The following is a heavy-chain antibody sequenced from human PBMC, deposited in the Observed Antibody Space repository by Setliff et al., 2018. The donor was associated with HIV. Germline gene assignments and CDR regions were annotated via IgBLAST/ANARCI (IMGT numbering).Heavy chain of an antibody. V-gene: IGHV3-33*08. J-gene: IGHJ6*03. CDR1: GFTFSNYG. Sequence: GGSLRLSCGASGFTFSNYGMHWVRRAPGKGLEWVASIWDDGSNKYYADSVKGRFTIFRDNSKNTLYLQMNSLRAEDTAVYYCARDRVELFWDGELNYMDVWGKGTTVTVSS. D-gene: IGHD3-10*01. CDR2: IWDDGSNK. CDR3: ARDRVELFWDGELNYMDV.